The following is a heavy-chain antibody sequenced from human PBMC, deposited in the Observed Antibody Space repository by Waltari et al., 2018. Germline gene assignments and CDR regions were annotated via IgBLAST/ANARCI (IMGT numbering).Heavy chain of an antibody. J-gene: IGHJ5*02. CDR2: IRYDGSNK. CDR3: AKEDSSSAPGT. V-gene: IGHV3-30*02. Sequence: QVQLVESGGGVVQPGGSLRLSCAASGFTFSSYGMHWVRQAPGKGLEWVAFIRYDGSNKYYADSVKGRFTISRDNSKNTLYLQMNSLRAEDTAVYYCAKEDSSSAPGTWGQGTLVTVSS. D-gene: IGHD6-6*01. CDR1: GFTFSSYG.